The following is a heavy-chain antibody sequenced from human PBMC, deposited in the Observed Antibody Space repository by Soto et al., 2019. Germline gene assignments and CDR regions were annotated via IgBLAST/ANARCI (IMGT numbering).Heavy chain of an antibody. V-gene: IGHV4-31*03. D-gene: IGHD2-15*01. CDR3: ARDRGGGSPWYY. J-gene: IGHJ4*02. Sequence: SETLSLTCTVSGGSISSGGYYWSWIRQHPGKGLEWIGYIYSSGSTYYNPSLKSRVTISVDTSKNQFSLKLSSVTAADTAVYYCARDRGGGSPWYYWGQGTLVTVSS. CDR1: GGSISSGGYY. CDR2: IYSSGST.